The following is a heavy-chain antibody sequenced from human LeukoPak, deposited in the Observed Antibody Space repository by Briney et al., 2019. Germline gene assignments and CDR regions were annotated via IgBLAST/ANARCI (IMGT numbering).Heavy chain of an antibody. CDR1: GFTFRNYG. D-gene: IGHD5-12*01. Sequence: GGSLRLSCAASGFTFRNYGTSWVRQAPGKGLVWVSRINSDGSSTTYADSVKGRFTISRDNAKNTLYLQMNSLRAEDTAVYYCARDRGYDNAFDIWGQGTMVTVSS. V-gene: IGHV3-74*01. CDR2: INSDGSST. CDR3: ARDRGYDNAFDI. J-gene: IGHJ3*02.